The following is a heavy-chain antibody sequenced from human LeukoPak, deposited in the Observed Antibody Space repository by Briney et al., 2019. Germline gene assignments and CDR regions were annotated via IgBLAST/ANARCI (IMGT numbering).Heavy chain of an antibody. CDR3: AKDKGDGSGWDVFDY. D-gene: IGHD6-19*01. CDR1: GFTFSNYW. V-gene: IGHV3-74*01. Sequence: SGGSLRLSCAASGFTFSNYWMHWVRQAPGKGLVWVSRINSDDSTYYADSVKGRFTISRDDSRNTLNLQMNSLRADDTAVYYCAKDKGDGSGWDVFDYWGQGTLVTVAS. CDR2: INSDDST. J-gene: IGHJ4*02.